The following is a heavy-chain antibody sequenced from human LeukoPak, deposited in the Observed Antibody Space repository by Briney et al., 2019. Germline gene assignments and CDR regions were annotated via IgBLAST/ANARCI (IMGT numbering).Heavy chain of an antibody. Sequence: SETLSLTCTVSGYSISSGYYWGWIRQPPGKGLEWIGSIYHCGSTYYNPSLKSRVTISVDTSKNQFSLKLSSVTAADTAVYYCARGTGVRGVIPTTDYWGQGTLVTVSS. J-gene: IGHJ4*02. V-gene: IGHV4-38-2*02. CDR2: IYHCGST. CDR3: ARGTGVRGVIPTTDY. D-gene: IGHD3-10*01. CDR1: GYSISSGYY.